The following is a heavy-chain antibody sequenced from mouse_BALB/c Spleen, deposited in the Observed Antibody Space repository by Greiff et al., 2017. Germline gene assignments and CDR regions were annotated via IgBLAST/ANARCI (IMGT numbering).Heavy chain of an antibody. D-gene: IGHD2-1*01. CDR1: GFSLTSYG. V-gene: IGHV2-4-1*01. Sequence: VKLQESGPGLVQPSQSLSITCTVSGFSLTSYGVHWVRQSPGKGLEWLGVIWSGGSTDYNAAFISRLSISKDNSKSQVFFKMNSLQADDTAIYYCARKFYSGEAMDYWGQGTSVTVSS. J-gene: IGHJ4*01. CDR3: ARKFYSGEAMDY. CDR2: IWSGGST.